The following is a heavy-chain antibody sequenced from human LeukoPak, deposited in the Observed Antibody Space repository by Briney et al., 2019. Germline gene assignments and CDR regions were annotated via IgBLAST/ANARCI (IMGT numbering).Heavy chain of an antibody. D-gene: IGHD3-10*01. V-gene: IGHV3-21*01. CDR2: IDTSSTYI. CDR1: GFSFSLYT. J-gene: IGHJ3*01. Sequence: PGGSLGLSCATSGFSFSLYTMNWVRQAPGKGLDWVSSIDTSSTYIEYADSVKGRFTISRDNAKKSLHLEMNSLRAEDTAVYYCARSHYGSGSYYLDAFDVWGQGTVVTVSS. CDR3: ARSHYGSGSYYLDAFDV.